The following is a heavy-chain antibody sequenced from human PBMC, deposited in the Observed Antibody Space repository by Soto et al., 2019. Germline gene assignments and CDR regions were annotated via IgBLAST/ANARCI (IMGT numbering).Heavy chain of an antibody. D-gene: IGHD2-21*02. V-gene: IGHV1-69*12. CDR2: IIPIFGTA. J-gene: IGHJ4*02. CDR3: ARRKAYCGGDCPYYFDY. Sequence: QVQLVQSGAEVKKPGSSVKVSCKASGGTFSSYAISWVRQAPGQGLEWMGGIIPIFGTANYAQKFQGRVTITADESTSTAYMELSSLRSEDTAVYYCARRKAYCGGDCPYYFDYWGQGTLVTVSS. CDR1: GGTFSSYA.